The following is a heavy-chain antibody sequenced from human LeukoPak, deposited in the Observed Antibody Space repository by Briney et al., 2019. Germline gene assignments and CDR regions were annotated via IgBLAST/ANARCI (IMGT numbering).Heavy chain of an antibody. CDR2: ISGSGGST. J-gene: IGHJ4*02. V-gene: IGHV3-23*01. D-gene: IGHD6-13*01. CDR3: AKTTRSRIAAAGVDY. CDR1: GFTFSSYA. Sequence: PGGSLRLSCAASGFTFSSYAMSWVRQAPGKGLEWVSAISGSGGSTYYADSVKGRFTISRDNSKNTLYLQMNSLRAEDTAVYYCAKTTRSRIAAAGVDYWGQGTLVTVSS.